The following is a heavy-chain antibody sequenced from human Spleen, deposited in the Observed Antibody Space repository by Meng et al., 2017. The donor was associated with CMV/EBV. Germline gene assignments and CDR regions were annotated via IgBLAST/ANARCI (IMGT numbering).Heavy chain of an antibody. D-gene: IGHD2-2*02. J-gene: IGHJ4*02. V-gene: IGHV3-53*01. CDR1: GFTVSSNY. CDR3: ARGYCSGASCYIDD. Sequence: GESLKISCAASGFTVSSNYMSWVRQAPGKGLEWVSVIYSGGSTYYADSVKGRFTISRDNSKNTLYLQMNSLRAEDTAVYYCARGYCSGASCYIDDWGQGTLVTVSS. CDR2: IYSGGST.